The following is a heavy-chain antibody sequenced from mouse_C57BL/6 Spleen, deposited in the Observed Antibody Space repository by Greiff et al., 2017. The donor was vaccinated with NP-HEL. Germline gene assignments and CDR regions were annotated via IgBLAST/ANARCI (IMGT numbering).Heavy chain of an antibody. V-gene: IGHV3-6*01. CDR2: ISYDGSN. CDR3: ARDNPYYFDY. J-gene: IGHJ2*01. Sequence: EVQLVESGPGLVKPSQSLSLTCSVTGYSITSGYYWNWIRQFPGNKLEWMGYISYDGSNNYIPSLKNRISITRDTSKNQFFLKLNSVTTEDTATYYCARDNPYYFDYWGQGTTLTVSS. CDR1: GYSITSGYY.